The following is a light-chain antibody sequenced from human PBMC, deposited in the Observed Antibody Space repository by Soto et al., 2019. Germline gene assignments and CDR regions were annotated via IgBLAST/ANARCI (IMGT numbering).Light chain of an antibody. J-gene: IGKJ3*01. CDR2: DTS. Sequence: EIVLTQSPATLSLSPGERATLSCTASQSVDTYIAWYQQRPGQPPRLLIHDTSHRASGVPARFRGSGSGTDFTLTITSLEPEDFGVYFCQQRRNWVSFGPGTRL. CDR1: QSVDTY. V-gene: IGKV3-11*01. CDR3: QQRRNWVS.